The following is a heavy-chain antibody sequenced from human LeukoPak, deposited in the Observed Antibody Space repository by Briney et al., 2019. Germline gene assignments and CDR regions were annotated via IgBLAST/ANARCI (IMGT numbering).Heavy chain of an antibody. Sequence: PGGSLRLSCAASGFTFSGSAMHWVRQASGKGLEWVGRIRSKANSYATAYAASVKGRFTISRDDSKNTAYLQMNSLKTEDTAVYYCTGITGHNWFDPWGQGTLVTVSS. V-gene: IGHV3-73*01. CDR2: IRSKANSYAT. CDR1: GFTFSGSA. CDR3: TGITGHNWFDP. D-gene: IGHD1-20*01. J-gene: IGHJ5*02.